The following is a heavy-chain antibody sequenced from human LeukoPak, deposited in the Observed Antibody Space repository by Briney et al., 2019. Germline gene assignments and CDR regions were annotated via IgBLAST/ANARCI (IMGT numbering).Heavy chain of an antibody. Sequence: GGSLRLSCAASGFTFSNYAMRWVRQAPGKGLEWVSGISGSGDSTYYADSVKGRFTISRDNSKNTLYLQMNSLRAEDTAVYYCAKKRWLHSPFDYWGQGTLVTVSS. CDR1: GFTFSNYA. V-gene: IGHV3-23*01. CDR2: ISGSGDST. CDR3: AKKRWLHSPFDY. D-gene: IGHD5-24*01. J-gene: IGHJ4*02.